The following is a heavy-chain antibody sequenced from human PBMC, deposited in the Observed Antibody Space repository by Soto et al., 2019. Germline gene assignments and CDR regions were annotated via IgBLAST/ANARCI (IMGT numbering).Heavy chain of an antibody. J-gene: IGHJ4*02. CDR3: ARVLGEERDPSFVGFDS. CDR2: IHHTGTT. D-gene: IGHD1-1*01. Sequence: SETLSLTCTVTEYSITSHSYYWGWIRQSPGREMQWIGTIHHTGTTSYNPSLQSRATIAIDASKNQMFLKLISVTAADTALYYCARVLGEERDPSFVGFDSWGQGTQVTVSS. CDR1: EYSITSHSYY. V-gene: IGHV4-39*01.